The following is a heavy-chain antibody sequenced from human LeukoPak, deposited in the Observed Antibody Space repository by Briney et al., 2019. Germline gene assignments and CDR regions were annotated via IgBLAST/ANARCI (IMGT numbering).Heavy chain of an antibody. CDR2: INPNSGGT. Sequence: ASVKVSCKASGYTFTGYYMHWVRQAPGQGLEWMGWINPNSGGTNYAQKFRGRVTMTRDTSISTAYMELSRLRSDDTAVYYCARELLDPRIAYCSSTSCSNWFDPWGQGTLVTVSS. V-gene: IGHV1-2*02. D-gene: IGHD2-2*01. CDR1: GYTFTGYY. CDR3: ARELLDPRIAYCSSTSCSNWFDP. J-gene: IGHJ5*02.